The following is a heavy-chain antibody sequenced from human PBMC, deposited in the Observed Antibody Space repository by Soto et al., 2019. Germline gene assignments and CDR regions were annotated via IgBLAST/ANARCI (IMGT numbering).Heavy chain of an antibody. Sequence: EVQLVESGGGLVQPGGSLRVSCAASGFTFGSYWMNWVRQAPGKGLVWVSRIDSDGSSTTYADSVKGRFTTSRDNAKNTLYLQRSSLRVEDTAVYYCARGRPYGMDVWGQGNTVTVSS. CDR3: ARGRPYGMDV. J-gene: IGHJ6*02. V-gene: IGHV3-74*01. CDR1: GFTFGSYW. CDR2: IDSDGSST.